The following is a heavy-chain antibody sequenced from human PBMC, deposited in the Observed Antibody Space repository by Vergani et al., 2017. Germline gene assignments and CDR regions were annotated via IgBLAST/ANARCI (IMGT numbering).Heavy chain of an antibody. Sequence: QVKLEESGRGVVQPGRSLRLSCAASGFSFGNYAMHWVRQAPGKGLEWVGVISYDGTEKKYADSVNGRFTISRDNSKKMMSLQMNSLRVEDTAVYYCARGGKGIIMVVPSTHLWGQGTQVSVS. V-gene: IGHV3-30-3*01. CDR3: ARGGKGIIMVVPSTHL. CDR2: ISYDGTEK. D-gene: IGHD2-15*01. CDR1: GFSFGNYA. J-gene: IGHJ4*02.